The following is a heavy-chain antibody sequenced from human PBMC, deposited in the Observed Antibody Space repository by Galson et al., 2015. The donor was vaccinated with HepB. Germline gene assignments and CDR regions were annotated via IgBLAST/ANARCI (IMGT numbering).Heavy chain of an antibody. Sequence: SLRLSCAASGFTFSSYGMHWVRQAPGKGLEWVAVISYDGSNKYYADSVKGRFTISRDNSKNTLYLQMNSLRAEDTAVYYCAKDHYYDSSGSIFGAFDIWGQGTLVTVSS. D-gene: IGHD3-22*01. J-gene: IGHJ4*02. V-gene: IGHV3-30*18. CDR2: ISYDGSNK. CDR1: GFTFSSYG. CDR3: AKDHYYDSSGSIFGAFDI.